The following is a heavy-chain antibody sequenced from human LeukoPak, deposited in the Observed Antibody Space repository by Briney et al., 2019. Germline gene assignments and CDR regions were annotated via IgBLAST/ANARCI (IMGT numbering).Heavy chain of an antibody. J-gene: IGHJ3*02. CDR1: GFTFSSYG. CDR2: ISYDGSNK. CDR3: AKDYRLITGTTDDAFDI. V-gene: IGHV3-30*18. Sequence: PGGSLRLSCAASGFTFSSYGMHWVRQAPGKGLEWVAVISYDGSNKYYADSVKGRFTISRDNSKNTLYLQMNSLRAEDTAVYYCAKDYRLITGTTDDAFDIWGQGTMVTVSS. D-gene: IGHD1-20*01.